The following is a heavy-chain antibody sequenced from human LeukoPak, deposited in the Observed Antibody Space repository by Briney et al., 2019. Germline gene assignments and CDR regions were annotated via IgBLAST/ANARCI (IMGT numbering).Heavy chain of an antibody. CDR3: ARDPGHPADDYGDYVPLWYFDL. CDR2: INTNTGNP. V-gene: IGHV7-4-1*02. D-gene: IGHD4-17*01. J-gene: IGHJ2*01. CDR1: GYTFTSYA. Sequence: ASVKVSCNASGYTFTSYAMNWVRQAPGQGLEWMGWINTNTGNPTYAQGFTGRFVFSLDTSVSTAYLQISSLKAEDTAVYYCARDPGHPADDYGDYVPLWYFDLWGRGTLVTVSS.